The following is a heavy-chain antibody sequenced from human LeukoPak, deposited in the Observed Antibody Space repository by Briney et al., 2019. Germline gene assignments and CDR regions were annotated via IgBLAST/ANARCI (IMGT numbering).Heavy chain of an antibody. CDR2: LGTAGDT. V-gene: IGHV3-13*01. D-gene: IGHD1-1*01. CDR3: VRAAKERVGGVYYFDY. CDR1: GFTFSDYD. Sequence: GGSLRLSCAASGFTFSDYDMHCVRPATGKGLEWVSALGTAGDTYYTGSVKGRFTISRENAKNSLYLQMNSLRAGDTAVYYCVRAAKERVGGVYYFDYWGQGTPVTVSS. J-gene: IGHJ4*02.